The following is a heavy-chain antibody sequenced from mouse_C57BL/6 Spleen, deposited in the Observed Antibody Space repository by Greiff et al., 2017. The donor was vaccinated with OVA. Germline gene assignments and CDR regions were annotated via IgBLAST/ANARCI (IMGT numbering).Heavy chain of an antibody. CDR3: TRGNLGTTVVEDY. CDR1: GYTFTDYE. V-gene: IGHV1-15*01. D-gene: IGHD1-1*01. J-gene: IGHJ2*01. CDR2: IDPETGGT. Sequence: QVQLKESGAELVRPGASVTLSCKASGYTFTDYEMHWVKQTPVHGLEWIGAIDPETGGTAYNQKFKGKAILTADKSSSTAYMELRSLTSEDSAVYYCTRGNLGTTVVEDYWGQGTTLTVSS.